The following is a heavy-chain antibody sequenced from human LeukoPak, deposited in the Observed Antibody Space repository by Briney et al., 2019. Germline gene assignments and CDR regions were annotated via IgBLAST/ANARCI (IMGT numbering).Heavy chain of an antibody. CDR2: IYHSGST. CDR1: GGSISSSNW. J-gene: IGHJ6*03. Sequence: SGTLSLTCAVSGGSISSSNWWSWVRQPPGKGLEWIGEIYHSGSTNYNPSLKSRVTISVDKSKNQFSLKLSSVTAADTAVYYCARGTWDYYYYYMDVWGKGTTVTVSS. CDR3: ARGTWDYYYYYMDV. D-gene: IGHD1-26*01. V-gene: IGHV4-4*02.